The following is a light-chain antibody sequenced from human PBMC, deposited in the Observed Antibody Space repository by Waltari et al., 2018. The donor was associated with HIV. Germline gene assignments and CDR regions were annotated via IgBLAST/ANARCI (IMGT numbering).Light chain of an antibody. CDR2: NSD. V-gene: IGLV1-47*02. J-gene: IGLJ3*02. Sequence: QSVLTQTPSMSRPPGQRVVISCSGSRPNIGTNFVSWFQQVSGRAPKLIIYNSDQRPSGVPDRFSAAKSGSSASLAITGLQSDDEAVYFCASRDDNLSHWVFSGGTKLTV. CDR3: ASRDDNLSHWV. CDR1: RPNIGTNF.